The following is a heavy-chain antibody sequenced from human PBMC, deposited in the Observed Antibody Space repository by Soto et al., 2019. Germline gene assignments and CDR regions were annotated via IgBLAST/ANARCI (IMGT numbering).Heavy chain of an antibody. CDR2: ISTYNGNT. CDR1: GYTFSNSD. J-gene: IGHJ4*02. CDR3: ARDAEGFDY. Sequence: QVQLVQSGAEVKRPGASVKVSCKTSGYTFSNSDINWVRQAPGQGLEWMGSISTYNGNTNYAQKVQGRVSMTTDTSPTTAYMALKSLSSDDTAVYYCARDAEGFDYWGQGTLVTVSS. V-gene: IGHV1-18*01.